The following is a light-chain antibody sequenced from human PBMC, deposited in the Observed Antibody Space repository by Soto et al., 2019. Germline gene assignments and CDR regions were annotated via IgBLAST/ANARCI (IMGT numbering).Light chain of an antibody. CDR1: QSISSY. J-gene: IGKJ2*01. V-gene: IGKV1-39*01. Sequence: DIQMTQSPSSLSASVGDRVTITCRASQSISSYLNWYQQKPGKAPKLLIYAASSLQSGVPSRFSGSGSGTDFTLTISSLQPADFPTYYCQQSYSTPLYTFGQGTKLEIK. CDR2: AAS. CDR3: QQSYSTPLYT.